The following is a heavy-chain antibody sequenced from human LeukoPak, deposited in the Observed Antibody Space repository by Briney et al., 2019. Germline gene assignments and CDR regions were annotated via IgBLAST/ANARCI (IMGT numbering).Heavy chain of an antibody. CDR2: INSNSGGT. D-gene: IGHD2-15*01. Sequence: GASVKVSCKASGYTFTGYYMHWVRQAPGQGLEWMGWINSNSGGTNYAQKFQGRVTMTRDTSISTVYMELSRLRSDDTAVYYCAREKVEGANWFDPWGQGTLATVFS. J-gene: IGHJ5*02. V-gene: IGHV1-2*02. CDR3: AREKVEGANWFDP. CDR1: GYTFTGYY.